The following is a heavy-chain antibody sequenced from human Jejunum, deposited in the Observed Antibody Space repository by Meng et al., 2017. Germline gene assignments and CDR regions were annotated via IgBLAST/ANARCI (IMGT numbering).Heavy chain of an antibody. CDR2: INAGNGNT. J-gene: IGHJ4*02. CDR1: GYTFTSCA. CDR3: ATLNIAVAGY. Sequence: QVQLVQSGAEVKKPGASVKVSCKASGYTFTSCAMHWVSQAPGPRLEWMGWINAGNGNTKYSQKFQGRVTFTRDTSASTAYMELSSLESEDTAVYYCATLNIAVAGYWGQGTLVTVSS. D-gene: IGHD6-19*01. V-gene: IGHV1-3*01.